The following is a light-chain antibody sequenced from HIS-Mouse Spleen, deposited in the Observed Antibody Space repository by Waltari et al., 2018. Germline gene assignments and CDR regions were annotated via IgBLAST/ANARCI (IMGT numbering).Light chain of an antibody. J-gene: IGLJ1*01. CDR2: EVS. Sequence: QSALTQPASVSGSPGQSITISCTAPSSDVGGYNSVSWYQQHPGKAPKLMIYEVSNRPSGVSNRFSGSKSGNTASLTISGLQAEDEADYYCSSYTSSSTFFGTGTKVTVL. V-gene: IGLV2-14*01. CDR1: SSDVGGYNS. CDR3: SSYTSSSTF.